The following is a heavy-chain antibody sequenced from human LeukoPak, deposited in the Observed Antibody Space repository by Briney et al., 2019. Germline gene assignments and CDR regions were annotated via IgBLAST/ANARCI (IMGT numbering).Heavy chain of an antibody. D-gene: IGHD6-6*01. V-gene: IGHV3-7*01. CDR3: ARIGYSSSSFVY. CDR1: GFTFSNYW. CDR2: IKQDGSQK. J-gene: IGHJ4*02. Sequence: GGSLRLSCAASGFTFSNYWMSWVRQAPGKGLEWVANIKQDGSQKYYVDSVKGRFTISRDNAKNSQYLQMNSLRAEDTAMYYCARIGYSSSSFVYWGQGTLVTVSS.